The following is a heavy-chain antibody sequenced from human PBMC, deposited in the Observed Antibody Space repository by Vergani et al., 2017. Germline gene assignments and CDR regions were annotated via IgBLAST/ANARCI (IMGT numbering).Heavy chain of an antibody. CDR3: ARALLHYYDSSGRLDAFDI. V-gene: IGHV1-69*06. CDR2: IIPIFGTA. CDR1: GGTFSSYA. J-gene: IGHJ3*02. D-gene: IGHD3-22*01. Sequence: QVQLVQSGAEVKKPGSSVKVSCKASGGTFSSYAISWVRQAPRQGLEWMGGIIPIFGTANYAQKFQGRVTITADKSTSTAYMALSSRRSEDTAVYYWARALLHYYDSSGRLDAFDIWGQGTMVTVSS.